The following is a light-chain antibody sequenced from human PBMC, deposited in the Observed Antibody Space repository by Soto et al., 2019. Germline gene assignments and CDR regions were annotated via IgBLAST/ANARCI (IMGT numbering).Light chain of an antibody. CDR1: KSVLYSSNNKNY. CDR2: WAS. J-gene: IGKJ4*01. Sequence: DIVMTQSPDSLAVSLGERATINCKSSKSVLYSSNNKNYLAWYQQKPGQPPKLLIYWASTRESGVPDRFSGSGSGTDFTLTISCLQAEDVAVYYCQRYSSTPFTFGLGPKVEIK. CDR3: QRYSSTPFT. V-gene: IGKV4-1*01.